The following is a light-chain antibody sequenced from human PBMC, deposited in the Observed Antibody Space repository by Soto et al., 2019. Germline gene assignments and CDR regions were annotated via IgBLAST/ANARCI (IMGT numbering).Light chain of an antibody. CDR1: QGIGDT. V-gene: IGKV3-11*01. J-gene: IGKJ1*01. CDR3: QQRRKWPWR. CDR2: DTS. Sequence: VVMTQSPATLSVSPGECVTLSCRASQGIGDTLAWYQHKPGQTPRLLIYDTSTRATGVPDKFSGSGSGTDFTLTICRLGAEECAVYNCQQRRKWPWRFGQGTKVDIK.